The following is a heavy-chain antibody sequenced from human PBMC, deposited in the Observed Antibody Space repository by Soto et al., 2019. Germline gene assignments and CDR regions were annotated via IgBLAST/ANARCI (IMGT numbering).Heavy chain of an antibody. CDR2: IWYDGSNK. CDR3: AREHYDSSGYLGSVDY. J-gene: IGHJ4*02. Sequence: LRLSCAASGFTFSSYGMHWVRQAPGKGLEWVAVIWYDGSNKYYADSVKGRFTISRDNSKNTLYLQMNSLRAEDTAVYYCAREHYDSSGYLGSVDYWGQGTLVTVSS. CDR1: GFTFSSYG. V-gene: IGHV3-33*01. D-gene: IGHD3-22*01.